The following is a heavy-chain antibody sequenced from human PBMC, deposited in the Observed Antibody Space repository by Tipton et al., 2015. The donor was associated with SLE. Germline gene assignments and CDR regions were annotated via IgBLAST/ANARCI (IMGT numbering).Heavy chain of an antibody. J-gene: IGHJ6*02. D-gene: IGHD3-10*01. CDR1: GGSISSSSFC. CDR3: ARQRLHLLSPLDA. CDR2: VCNSVST. V-gene: IGHV4-61*02. Sequence: TLSLTCTVSGGSISSSSFCWNWIRQSPGKGLEWIACVCNSVSTNYDPSLKSRGTISVDTSKNHFSLELTSVTAADTAVYYCARQRLHLLSPLDAWGQGTMVTVS.